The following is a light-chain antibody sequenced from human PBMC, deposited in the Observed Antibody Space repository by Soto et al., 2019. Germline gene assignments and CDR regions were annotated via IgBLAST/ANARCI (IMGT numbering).Light chain of an antibody. CDR3: CSYAGSYTFDLV. CDR1: SSDVGGYNY. V-gene: IGLV2-11*01. J-gene: IGLJ2*01. CDR2: DVS. Sequence: QSALTQPRSVSGSPGQSVTISCTGTSSDVGGYNYVSWYQQHPGKAPKLMIYDVSKRPSGVPDRFSGSKSGNTASLTISGLQAEDEADYYCCSYAGSYTFDLVFGGGTQLTVL.